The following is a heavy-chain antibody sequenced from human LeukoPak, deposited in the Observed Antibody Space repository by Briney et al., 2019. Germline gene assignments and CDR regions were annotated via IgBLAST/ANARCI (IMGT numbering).Heavy chain of an antibody. CDR3: ARAYRGYSYGYPDY. CDR1: GGTFSSYA. CDR2: IIPIFGTA. D-gene: IGHD5-18*01. V-gene: IGHV1-69*05. J-gene: IGHJ4*02. Sequence: SVKGSCKASGGTFSSYAISWVRQAPGQGLEWMGRIIPIFGTANYAQKFQGRVTITTDESTSTAYMELSSLRSEDTAVYYCARAYRGYSYGYPDYWGQGTLVTVSS.